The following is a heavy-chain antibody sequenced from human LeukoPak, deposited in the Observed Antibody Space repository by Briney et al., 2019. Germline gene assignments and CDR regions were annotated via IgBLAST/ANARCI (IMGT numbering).Heavy chain of an antibody. CDR3: AKWGAQSGNYRVVDC. J-gene: IGHJ4*02. Sequence: PGGSLRLSCVASGITFSSYAMSWVRQAPGKGLGWVSAINGGADSTYYADSVKGRFTISRDNSKNTLFLQMNSLRVEDTAVYYCAKWGAQSGNYRVVDCWGRGTLVTVSS. CDR2: INGGADST. V-gene: IGHV3-23*01. D-gene: IGHD3-10*01. CDR1: GITFSSYA.